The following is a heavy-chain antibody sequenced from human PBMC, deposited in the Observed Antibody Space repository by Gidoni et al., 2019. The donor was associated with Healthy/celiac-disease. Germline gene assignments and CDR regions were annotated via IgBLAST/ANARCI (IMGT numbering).Heavy chain of an antibody. CDR3: AKDLGYSSSWTHLDYYYYGMDV. V-gene: IGHV3-30*18. J-gene: IGHJ6*02. CDR1: GFTFSSYG. CDR2: ISYDGSNK. D-gene: IGHD6-13*01. Sequence: QVQLVESGGGVVQPGRSLSLFCAASGFTFSSYGMHWFRQAPGKGLRWVAVISYDGSNKYYADSVKGRFTISRDNSKNTLYLQMNSLRAEDTAVYYCAKDLGYSSSWTHLDYYYYGMDVWGQGTTVTVSS.